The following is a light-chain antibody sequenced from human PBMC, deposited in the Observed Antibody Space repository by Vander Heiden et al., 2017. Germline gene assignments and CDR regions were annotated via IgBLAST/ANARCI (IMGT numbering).Light chain of an antibody. CDR3: QQCTNWPPEYT. CDR1: QSVNY. CDR2: GAS. V-gene: IGKV3-11*01. Sequence: ESVLTQSPATLSLSPGERAPLSCRASQSVNYFAWYQQKPGQAPRLLIYGASNRATGIPARFSGSGSGADFTLTISSLEPEDSAIYYCQQCTNWPPEYTFGQGTKLEIK. J-gene: IGKJ2*01.